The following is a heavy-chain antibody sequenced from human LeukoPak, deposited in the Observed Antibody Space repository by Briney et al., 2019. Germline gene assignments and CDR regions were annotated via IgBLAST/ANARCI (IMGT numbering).Heavy chain of an antibody. D-gene: IGHD6-13*01. CDR2: IIPIFGTA. CDR1: GGTFSSYA. CDR3: ARGIAAADPDLDY. Sequence: RASVKVSCKASGGTFSSYAISWVRQAPGQGLEWMGGIIPIFGTANYAQKFQGRVTITADKSTSTAYMELSSLRSEDTAVYYCARGIAAADPDLDYWGQGTLVTVSS. J-gene: IGHJ4*02. V-gene: IGHV1-69*06.